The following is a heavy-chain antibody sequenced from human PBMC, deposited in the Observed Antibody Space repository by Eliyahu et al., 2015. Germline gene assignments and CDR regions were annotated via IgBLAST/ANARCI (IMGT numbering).Heavy chain of an antibody. Sequence: VQLVQSGAEVKKPGASVKVSCKASGYSFTAYYIHWVRQAPGQGLEWMGWIKPNNGDTNYAQKFQDRVTMTRDTSINTAYIELSRLISDDTAVYYCAKLWSGAYDYWGQGTLVTVSS. J-gene: IGHJ4*02. CDR2: IKPNNGDT. D-gene: IGHD2-21*01. V-gene: IGHV1-2*02. CDR3: AKLWSGAYDY. CDR1: GYSFTAYY.